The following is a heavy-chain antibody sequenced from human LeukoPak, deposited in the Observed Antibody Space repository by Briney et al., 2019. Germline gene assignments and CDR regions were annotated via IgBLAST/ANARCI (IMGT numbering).Heavy chain of an antibody. CDR3: TTDLWQ. D-gene: IGHD3-10*01. J-gene: IGHJ4*02. CDR1: GFTFTNAW. CDR2: IKSEPDGGTT. Sequence: GGSLRLSCAASGFTFTNAWMTWVRQAPGKGLEWVGRIKSEPDGGTTDYAAPVEGRFTISRDDSNNTVYLQMSSLKSEDTAVYYCTTDLWQWGQGSLVTVSS. V-gene: IGHV3-15*01.